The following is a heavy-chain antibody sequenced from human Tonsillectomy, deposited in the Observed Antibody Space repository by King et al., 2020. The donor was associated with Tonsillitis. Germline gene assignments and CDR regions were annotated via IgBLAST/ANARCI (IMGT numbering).Heavy chain of an antibody. Sequence: VQLVESGGGLVQPGGSLRLSCAASGFTFSSYAMSWVRQAPGKGLEWVSGISATGGSTYYAESVKGRFTISSDSSNNTLYLQMNSLRVEDTAVYYCAKERNVDSSSANYWGQGTLVTVSS. V-gene: IGHV3-23*04. CDR1: GFTFSSYA. J-gene: IGHJ4*02. CDR2: ISATGGST. CDR3: AKERNVDSSSANY. D-gene: IGHD6-6*01.